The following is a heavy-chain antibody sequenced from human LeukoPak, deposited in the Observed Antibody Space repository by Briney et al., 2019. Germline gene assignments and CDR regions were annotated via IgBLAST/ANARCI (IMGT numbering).Heavy chain of an antibody. J-gene: IGHJ3*02. Sequence: PSETLSLTCTVSGGSISSYYWSWIRQPAGKGLEWIGRIYTSGSTNYNPSLKSRVTMSVDTSKNQFSLKLSSVTAADTAVYYCARGRCSSTSYYTSAFDIWGQGTMVTVSS. CDR2: IYTSGST. CDR3: ARGRCSSTSYYTSAFDI. D-gene: IGHD2-2*02. CDR1: GGSISSYY. V-gene: IGHV4-4*07.